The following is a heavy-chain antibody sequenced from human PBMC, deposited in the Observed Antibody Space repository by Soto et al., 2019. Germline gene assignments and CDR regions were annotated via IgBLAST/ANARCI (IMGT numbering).Heavy chain of an antibody. Sequence: GASVKVSCKASGGTFSSYAISWVRQAPGQGLEWMGGIIPIFGTANYAQKFQGRVTITADESTSTAYMELSSLRSEDTAVYYCARDIAIFGVALTYYYYGMDVWGQGTTVTVSS. J-gene: IGHJ6*02. CDR2: IIPIFGTA. CDR3: ARDIAIFGVALTYYYYGMDV. CDR1: GGTFSSYA. D-gene: IGHD3-3*01. V-gene: IGHV1-69*13.